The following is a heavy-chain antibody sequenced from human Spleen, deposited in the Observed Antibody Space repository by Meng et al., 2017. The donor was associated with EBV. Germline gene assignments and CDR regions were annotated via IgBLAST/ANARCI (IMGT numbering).Heavy chain of an antibody. V-gene: IGHV3-11*01. J-gene: IGHJ4*02. CDR1: GCIFGDYY. CDR2: INTGGDTI. CDR3: ANGDYADF. D-gene: IGHD4-17*01. Sequence: VQVVLSGGGLLKPGGSLRLSCEASGCIFGDYYMNWIRQAPGKGLEWVSYINTGGDTIHYADSVKGRFTVSRDNAKNSLFLQMNSLRVEDTAVYFCANGDYADFWGQGTLVTVSS.